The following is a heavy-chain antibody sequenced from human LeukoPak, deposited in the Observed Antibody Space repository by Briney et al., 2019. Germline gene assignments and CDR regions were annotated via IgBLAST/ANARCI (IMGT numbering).Heavy chain of an antibody. CDR1: GITFSDYG. V-gene: IGHV3-30*18. CDR3: AKVWSPSGWFWGYFDC. D-gene: IGHD6-19*01. CDR2: ITFDGHNK. Sequence: PGGSLRLSCAASGITFSDYGMHWVRQAPGRGLEWVAVITFDGHNKFYSDSVKGRFTVSRDNSKNTLYLQMNSLRAEDTAVYYCAKVWSPSGWFWGYFDCWGQGTLVTVSS. J-gene: IGHJ4*02.